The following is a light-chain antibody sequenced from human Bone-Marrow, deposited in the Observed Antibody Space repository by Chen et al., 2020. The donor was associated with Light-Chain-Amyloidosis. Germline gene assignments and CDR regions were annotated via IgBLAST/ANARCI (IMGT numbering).Light chain of an antibody. Sequence: SYVLTQPSSVSVAPGQTATIACGGNNIGSTSVHWYHQTPGQAPLLVVYDDSDRPSGIPERLSGSNSGNTATLTISRVAAGDEADYYCQVWDRSSDRPVFGGGTKLTVL. J-gene: IGLJ3*02. CDR1: NIGSTS. V-gene: IGLV3-21*02. CDR3: QVWDRSSDRPV. CDR2: DDS.